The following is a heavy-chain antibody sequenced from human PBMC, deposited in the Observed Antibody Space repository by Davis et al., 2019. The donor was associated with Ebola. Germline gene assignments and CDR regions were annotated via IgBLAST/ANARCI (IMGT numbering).Heavy chain of an antibody. Sequence: MPSETLSLTCAVYGGSFSGYYWSWIRQLPGKGLEWIGEINHSGRTNYNPSLKSRVAISVDTSKNQFSLKMSSVTAADTAVYYCARGGRSGYSNWFDPWGQGTLVTVSS. D-gene: IGHD3-22*01. CDR3: ARGGRSGYSNWFDP. V-gene: IGHV4-34*01. J-gene: IGHJ5*02. CDR2: INHSGRT. CDR1: GGSFSGYY.